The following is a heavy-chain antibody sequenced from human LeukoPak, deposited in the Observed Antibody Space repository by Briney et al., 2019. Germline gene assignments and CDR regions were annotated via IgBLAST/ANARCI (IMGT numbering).Heavy chain of an antibody. D-gene: IGHD6-19*01. CDR1: GGTFSSYA. V-gene: IGHV1-69*05. J-gene: IGHJ6*03. CDR2: IIPIFGTA. Sequence: SVKVSCKASGGTFSSYAISWVRQAPGQGLEWMGRIIPIFGTANYAQKFQGRVTITTDESTSTAYMELSSLRSEDMAVYYCSAVTGHYYYYYMDVWGKGTTVTVSS. CDR3: SAVTGHYYYYYMDV.